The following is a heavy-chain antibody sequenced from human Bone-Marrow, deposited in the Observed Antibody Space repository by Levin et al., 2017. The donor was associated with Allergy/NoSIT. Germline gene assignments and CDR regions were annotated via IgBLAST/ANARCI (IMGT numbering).Heavy chain of an antibody. D-gene: IGHD1-14*01. CDR1: GYTFANYD. CDR3: ARGIRNKLFSDS. Sequence: GESLKISCKASGYTFANYDVNWVRQATGQGLEYMGWMNPNSGNTNYTPKFRGRVAMTTDTSINTAYMELSSLRSEDTAVYYFARGIRNKLFSDSWGQGTLVTVSS. J-gene: IGHJ4*02. V-gene: IGHV1-8*01. CDR2: MNPNSGNT.